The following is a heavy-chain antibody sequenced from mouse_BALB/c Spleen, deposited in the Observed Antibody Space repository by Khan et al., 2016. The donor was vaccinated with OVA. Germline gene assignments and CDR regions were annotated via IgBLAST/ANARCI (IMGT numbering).Heavy chain of an antibody. D-gene: IGHD2-14*01. J-gene: IGHJ2*01. V-gene: IGHV1-87*01. CDR3: AGYRYAYFDY. Sequence: VQLQQSGAELARPGASVKLSCKASGYTFTTYWMQWVKQRPGQGLEWIGTIYPGDGDTRYNQNFKGKATLTADKFASKAYMQLRSLKSEDTAVYYCAGYRYAYFDYWGQGTTLTVSS. CDR2: IYPGDGDT. CDR1: GYTFTTYW.